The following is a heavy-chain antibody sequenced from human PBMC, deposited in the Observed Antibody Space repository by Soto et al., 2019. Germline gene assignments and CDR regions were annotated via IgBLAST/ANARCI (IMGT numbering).Heavy chain of an antibody. CDR1: GFTFSSYA. V-gene: IGHV3-23*01. D-gene: IGHD6-19*01. CDR2: ISGSGGST. CDR3: AKAGIAVAGSYWYFDL. Sequence: EVQLLESGRGLVQPGGSLRLSCAASGFTFSSYAMSWVRQAPGKGLEWVSAISGSGGSTYYADSVKGRFTISRDNSKNTLYLQMNSLRAEDTAVYYCAKAGIAVAGSYWYFDLWGRGTLVTVSS. J-gene: IGHJ2*01.